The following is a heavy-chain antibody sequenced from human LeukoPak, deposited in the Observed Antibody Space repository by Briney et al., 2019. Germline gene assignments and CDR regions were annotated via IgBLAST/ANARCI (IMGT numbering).Heavy chain of an antibody. CDR2: IIPIFGTA. V-gene: IGHV1-69*06. CDR3: ARVSSSWYQDWYFDL. Sequence: GASVTVSCKASGGTFSSYAISWVRQAPGQGLEWMGGIIPIFGTANYAQKFQGRVTITADKSTTTAYMGLSSLRSEDTAVYYCARVSSSWYQDWYFDLWGRGTLVTVPS. CDR1: GGTFSSYA. J-gene: IGHJ2*01. D-gene: IGHD6-13*01.